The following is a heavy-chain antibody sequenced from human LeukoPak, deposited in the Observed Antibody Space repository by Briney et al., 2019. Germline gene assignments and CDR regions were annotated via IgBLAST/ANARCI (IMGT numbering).Heavy chain of an antibody. D-gene: IGHD6-13*01. V-gene: IGHV4-39*07. J-gene: IGHJ6*03. CDR1: GGSISRSGYF. Sequence: PSETLSLTCTVSGGSISRSGYFWGWLRQPPGKGLEWFGSIFYGGSTYYNPSLKSRVTISVDTSKNQFSLKLSSVTAADTDVYYCASGGAAAGTGYYYYYMDVWGKGTTVTICS. CDR3: ASGGAAAGTGYYYYYMDV. CDR2: IFYGGST.